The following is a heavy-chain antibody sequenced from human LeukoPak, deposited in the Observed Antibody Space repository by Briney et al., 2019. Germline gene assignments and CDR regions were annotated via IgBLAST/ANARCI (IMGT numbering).Heavy chain of an antibody. D-gene: IGHD3-10*01. V-gene: IGHV4-34*01. CDR3: ARGSGGRITMVRGVILQYYFDY. CDR2: INHSGST. J-gene: IGHJ4*02. Sequence: SGTLSLTCAVYGGSFSGYYWSWIRQPPGKGLEWIGEINHSGSTNYNPSLKSRVTISVDPSKHQFTLKQSPVTAADTAVYYCARGSGGRITMVRGVILQYYFDYWGQGTLVTVSS. CDR1: GGSFSGYY.